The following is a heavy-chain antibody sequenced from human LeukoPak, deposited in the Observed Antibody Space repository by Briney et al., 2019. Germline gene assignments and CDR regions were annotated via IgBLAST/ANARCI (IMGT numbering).Heavy chain of an antibody. J-gene: IGHJ4*02. CDR1: GFTFSSYG. Sequence: GGSLRLSCAASGFTFSSYGMHWVRQAPGKGLDWVAAISNDGSKKYYADSVKGRFTISRDNSKNTLSLQVSSLRAEDTAVYYCAKDRYSYAFEYSDSWGQGTLVTVSS. CDR3: AKDRYSYAFEYSDS. CDR2: ISNDGSKK. D-gene: IGHD5-18*01. V-gene: IGHV3-30*18.